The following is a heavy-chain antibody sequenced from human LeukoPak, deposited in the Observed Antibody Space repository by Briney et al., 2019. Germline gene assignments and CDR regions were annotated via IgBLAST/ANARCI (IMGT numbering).Heavy chain of an antibody. CDR1: GYTFTSYA. D-gene: IGHD6-13*01. J-gene: IGHJ5*02. CDR3: AXXXXXXAAAGTFRGVTHWFDP. CDR2: INTNTGNP. Sequence: GASVKVSCKASGYTFTSYAMNWVRQAPGQGLEWMGWINTNTGNPTYAQGFTGRFVFSLDTSVSTAYLQISSLKAEDTAVYYCAXXXXXXAAAGTFRGVTHWFDPWGQGTLVTVSS. V-gene: IGHV7-4-1*02.